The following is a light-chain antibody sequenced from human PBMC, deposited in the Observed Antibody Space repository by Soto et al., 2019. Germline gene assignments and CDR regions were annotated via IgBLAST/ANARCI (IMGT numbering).Light chain of an antibody. CDR1: SSDLGIYNY. CDR3: CSYAGNYTWV. V-gene: IGLV2-11*01. J-gene: IGLJ3*02. CDR2: DVY. Sequence: QSVLTQPRSVSWSPGQSVTISFTGTSSDLGIYNYVSWYQHHPGKAPKLIIYDVYKRPSGVPDRFSASKSDNTASLTISGLQAEDEADYYCCSYAGNYTWVFGGGTKLTVL.